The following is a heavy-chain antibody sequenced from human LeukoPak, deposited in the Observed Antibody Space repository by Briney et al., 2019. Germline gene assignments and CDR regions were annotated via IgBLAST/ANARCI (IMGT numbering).Heavy chain of an antibody. D-gene: IGHD1-26*01. J-gene: IGHJ4*02. V-gene: IGHV4-30-4*08. CDR3: ARSRTIYSGRPFDY. CDR2: IYYSGST. CDR1: GGSISSGDYY. Sequence: PSETLSLTCTVSGGSISSGDYYWSWIRQPPGKGLEWIGYIYYSGSTYYNPSLKSRVTISVDTSKNQFSLKPSSVTAADTAVYYCARSRTIYSGRPFDYWGQGTLVTV.